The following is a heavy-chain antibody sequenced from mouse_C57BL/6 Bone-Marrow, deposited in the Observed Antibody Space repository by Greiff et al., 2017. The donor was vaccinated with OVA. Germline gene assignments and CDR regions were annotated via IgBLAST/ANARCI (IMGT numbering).Heavy chain of an antibody. D-gene: IGHD2-2*01. CDR1: GFTFSSYA. CDR2: LSDGGSYT. Sequence: EVQVVESGGGLVKPGGSLTLSCAASGFTFSSYAMSWVRQTPEKRLEWVATLSDGGSYTYYPDNVKGRFTISRDNAKNNLYLQMSHLKSEDTAMYYCARRLRRFAYWGQGTLVTVSA. J-gene: IGHJ3*01. V-gene: IGHV5-4*01. CDR3: ARRLRRFAY.